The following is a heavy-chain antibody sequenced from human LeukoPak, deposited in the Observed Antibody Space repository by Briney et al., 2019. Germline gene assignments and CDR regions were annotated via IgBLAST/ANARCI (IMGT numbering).Heavy chain of an antibody. CDR3: AELGITMIGGV. D-gene: IGHD3-10*02. Sequence: PGGSLRLSCAASGFTFSSYGMHWVRQAPGKGLEWVSCISSSSSYIYYADSVKGRFTISRDNAKNSLYLQMNSLRAEDTAVYYCAELGITMIGGVWGKGTTVTISS. CDR2: ISSSSSYI. V-gene: IGHV3-21*01. J-gene: IGHJ6*04. CDR1: GFTFSSYG.